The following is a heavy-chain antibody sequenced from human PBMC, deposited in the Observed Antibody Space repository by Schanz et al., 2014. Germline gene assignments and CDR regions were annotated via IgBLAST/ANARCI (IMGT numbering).Heavy chain of an antibody. CDR3: VRVSFADPRLYRGMDRDIDY. J-gene: IGHJ4*02. CDR2: IKEDGSVK. Sequence: EVQLAESGGGLVQPGGSLRLSCAASTFTFSSDWMSWVRQAPGKGLEWVANIKEDGSVKDYVDSVKGRFTISRDNAKKSMYLQMNNLRAEDTAVYYCVRVSFADPRLYRGMDRDIDYWGQGTLVTVSS. D-gene: IGHD5-18*01. CDR1: TFTFSSDW. V-gene: IGHV3-7*02.